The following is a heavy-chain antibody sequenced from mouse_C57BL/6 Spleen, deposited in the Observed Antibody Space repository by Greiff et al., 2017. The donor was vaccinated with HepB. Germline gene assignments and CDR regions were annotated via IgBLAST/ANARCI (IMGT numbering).Heavy chain of an antibody. CDR1: GFTFSDYG. CDR2: ISSGSSTI. D-gene: IGHD2-4*01. J-gene: IGHJ3*01. V-gene: IGHV5-17*01. Sequence: DVKLVESGGGLVKPGGSLKLSCAASGFTFSDYGMHWVRQAPEKGLEWVAYISSGSSTIYYADTVKGRFTISRDNAKNTLFLQMTSLRSEDTAMYYCARPYYDYDVFAYWGQGTLVTVSA. CDR3: ARPYYDYDVFAY.